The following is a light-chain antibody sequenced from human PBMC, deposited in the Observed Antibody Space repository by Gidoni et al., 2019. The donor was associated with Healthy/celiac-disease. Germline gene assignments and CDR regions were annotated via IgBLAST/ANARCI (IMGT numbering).Light chain of an antibody. V-gene: IGKV3-11*01. CDR1: QSVSSY. J-gene: IGKJ4*01. Sequence: EIVLTQSPATLSLSPGESATLSCRASQSVSSYLAWYQQKPGQAPRLLIYDASNRATGVPARFSGSGSGTDFTLTISSLEPEDFAVYDCQQRSNWPPLTFGGGTKVEIK. CDR3: QQRSNWPPLT. CDR2: DAS.